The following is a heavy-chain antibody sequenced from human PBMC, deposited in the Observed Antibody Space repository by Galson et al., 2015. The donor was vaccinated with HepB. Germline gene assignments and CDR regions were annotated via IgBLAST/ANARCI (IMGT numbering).Heavy chain of an antibody. V-gene: IGHV1-46*01. D-gene: IGHD1-26*01. CDR1: GYTFTSYY. Sequence: QSGAEVKKPGESLKISCKASGYTFTSYYMHWVRQAPGQGLEWMGIINPSGGSTSYAQKFQGRVTMTRDTSTSTVYMELSSLRSEDTAVYYCARALLRTPRFDYWGQGTLVTVSS. CDR2: INPSGGST. J-gene: IGHJ4*02. CDR3: ARALLRTPRFDY.